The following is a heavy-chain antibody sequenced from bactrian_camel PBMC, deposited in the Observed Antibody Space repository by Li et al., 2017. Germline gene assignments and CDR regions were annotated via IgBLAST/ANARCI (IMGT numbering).Heavy chain of an antibody. D-gene: IGHD2*01. CDR3: AADLTAHPPHPSSGACYTFPYDYNY. CDR2: LDLGDGTA. V-gene: IGHV3-3*01. Sequence: HVQLVESGGGSVQAGGFLRLSCTGSGGGMHVRDMGWFRQAPGKEREGVATLDLGDGTAWYSDSVRGRFTISQDAAEKTTYLEMRTLKPEDTAMYYCAADLTAHPPHPSSGACYTFPYDYNYWGQGTQVTVS. J-gene: IGHJ4*01. CDR1: GGGMHVRD.